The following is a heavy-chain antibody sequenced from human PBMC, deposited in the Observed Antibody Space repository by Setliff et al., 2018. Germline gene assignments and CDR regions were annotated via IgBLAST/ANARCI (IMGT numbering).Heavy chain of an antibody. D-gene: IGHD2-2*01. Sequence: SETLSLTCSVSSGSMRNYYWIWIRQPAGEGLEWIGRIYTSGSTNCNPSLKRRVTISLEMSKNQFSLTLSSVTAADTAVYYCARARPATIAGVVPGVADFGIDVWGQGTTVTVSS. V-gene: IGHV4-4*07. CDR2: IYTSGST. CDR3: ARARPATIAGVVPGVADFGIDV. CDR1: SGSMRNYY. J-gene: IGHJ6*02.